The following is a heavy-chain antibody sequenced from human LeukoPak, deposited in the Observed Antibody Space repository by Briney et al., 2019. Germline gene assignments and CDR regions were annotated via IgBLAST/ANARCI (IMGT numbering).Heavy chain of an antibody. CDR3: AKDPPHAYCSSTSCYRGIFGGPTGGYFDY. Sequence: GGSLRLSCAASGFTFSSYGMHWVRQAPGKGLEWVAFIRYDGSNKYYADSVKGRFTISRDNSKNTLYLQMNSLRAEDTAVYYCAKDPPHAYCSSTSCYRGIFGGPTGGYFDYWGQGTLVTVSS. CDR1: GFTFSSYG. V-gene: IGHV3-30*02. J-gene: IGHJ4*02. D-gene: IGHD2-2*01. CDR2: IRYDGSNK.